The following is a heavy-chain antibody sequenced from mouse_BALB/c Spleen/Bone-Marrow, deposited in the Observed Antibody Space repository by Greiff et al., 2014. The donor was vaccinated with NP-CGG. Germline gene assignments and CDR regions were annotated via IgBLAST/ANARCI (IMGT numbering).Heavy chain of an antibody. V-gene: IGHV1-9*01. CDR3: ARSPY. J-gene: IGHJ3*01. CDR2: ILPGSGIT. Sequence: QVQLQQSGAELMKPGASVKISCKATGYTFNSYWIEWVEQRPGHGLEWIGEILPGSGITNYNEKFKVKATFNADTSSNTAYMQLSSLTSEDSAVYYCARSPYWGQGTLVTVSA. CDR1: GYTFNSYW.